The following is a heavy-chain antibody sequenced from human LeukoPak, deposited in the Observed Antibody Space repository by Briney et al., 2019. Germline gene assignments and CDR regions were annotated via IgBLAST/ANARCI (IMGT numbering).Heavy chain of an antibody. CDR1: GFTFGTYS. D-gene: IGHD6-13*01. V-gene: IGHV3-21*01. CDR2: ISSSSSYI. Sequence: GGSLRLSCAASGFTFGTYSMNWVRQAPGKGLEWVSSISSSSSYIYYADSVKGRFTIFRDNAKNSLYLQMNSLRAEDTAVYYCARDPWAAAAYWGQGTLVTVSS. J-gene: IGHJ4*02. CDR3: ARDPWAAAAY.